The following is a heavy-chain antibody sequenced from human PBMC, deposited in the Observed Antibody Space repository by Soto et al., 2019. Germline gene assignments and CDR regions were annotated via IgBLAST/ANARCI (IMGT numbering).Heavy chain of an antibody. CDR1: GGSFSGYY. D-gene: IGHD3-9*01. J-gene: IGHJ4*02. Sequence: SQTLSLTCAVYGGSFSGYYWSWIRQPPGKGLEWIGEINHSGSTNYNPSLKSRVTISVDTSKNQFSLKLSSVTAADTAVYYCARTSLTGLETPTFDYWGQGTLVTVSS. CDR3: ARTSLTGLETPTFDY. V-gene: IGHV4-34*01. CDR2: INHSGST.